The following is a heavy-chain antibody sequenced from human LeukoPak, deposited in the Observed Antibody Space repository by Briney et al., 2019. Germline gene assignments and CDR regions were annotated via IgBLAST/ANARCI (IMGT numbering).Heavy chain of an antibody. D-gene: IGHD5-18*01. J-gene: IGHJ5*02. V-gene: IGHV4-59*11. CDR1: GGSISTHY. Sequence: PSETLSLTCSVSGGSISTHYWSWIRQPPGKGLEWIGYIYYSGSTNYNPSLKSRVTISVDTSKNQFSLKLSSVAAADTAVYYCARMGYNYGYNWFDPWGQGTLVTVSS. CDR3: ARMGYNYGYNWFDP. CDR2: IYYSGST.